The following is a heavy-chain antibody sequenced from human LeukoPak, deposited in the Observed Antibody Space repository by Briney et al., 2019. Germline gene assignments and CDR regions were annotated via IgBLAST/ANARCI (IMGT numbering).Heavy chain of an antibody. CDR2: IRQDGSET. J-gene: IGHJ4*02. Sequence: GGSLRLSCGASGFTFRSYWMSWVRQAPGKGLEWVANIRQDGSETYYVDSVKGRFTISRDNAQNSLYLQMNSLRAEGTAVYFCARDNPYEGYFDYWGQGTLVTVSS. CDR3: ARDNPYEGYFDY. CDR1: GFTFRSYW. V-gene: IGHV3-7*01. D-gene: IGHD1-14*01.